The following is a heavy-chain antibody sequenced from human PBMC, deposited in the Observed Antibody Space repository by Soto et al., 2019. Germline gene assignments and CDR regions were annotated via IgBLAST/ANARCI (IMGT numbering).Heavy chain of an antibody. D-gene: IGHD3-3*01. CDR2: INSDASGT. CDR1: GFTFSCSW. Sequence: EVQLVESGGGLVQPGVSLRLSCAASGFTFSCSWMQWVRQAPGKGLVFVSRINSDASGTSYADFVYGPFTISRGDAKNTLFLQTNALRAEDTAVYHWPRGIFGSSTANDYRGQGTLVTVSS. V-gene: IGHV3-74*01. CDR3: PRGIFGSSTANDY. J-gene: IGHJ4*02.